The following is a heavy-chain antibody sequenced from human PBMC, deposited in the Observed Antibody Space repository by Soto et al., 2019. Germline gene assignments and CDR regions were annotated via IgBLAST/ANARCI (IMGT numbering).Heavy chain of an antibody. CDR2: IYYSGST. Sequence: SETLSLTCTVSGGSISSYYWTWIRQPPGKGLEWIGYIYYSGSTNYNPSLKRRVTISVATSKTQFSLKLSSVPAADTAVYYWARVDGYYHCREVWGKGTSVTSP. CDR3: ARVDGYYHCREV. J-gene: IGHJ6*03. V-gene: IGHV4-59*08. D-gene: IGHD6-13*01. CDR1: GGSISSYY.